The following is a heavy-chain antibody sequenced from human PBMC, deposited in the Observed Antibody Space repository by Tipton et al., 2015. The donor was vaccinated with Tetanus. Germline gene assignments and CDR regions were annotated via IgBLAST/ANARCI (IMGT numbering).Heavy chain of an antibody. Sequence: QLVQSGPEVKKPGSSVKVSCKASGGTFSSYAISWVRQAPGQGLEWMGGIIPIFGTANYAQKFQGRVTITADKSTSTAYMELSSLRSADTAVYYCAGGTNQFSVATSYYYYYGMDVWGQGTTVTVSS. CDR3: AGGTNQFSVATSYYYYYGMDV. D-gene: IGHD5-12*01. V-gene: IGHV1-69*06. CDR2: IIPIFGTA. CDR1: GGTFSSYA. J-gene: IGHJ6*02.